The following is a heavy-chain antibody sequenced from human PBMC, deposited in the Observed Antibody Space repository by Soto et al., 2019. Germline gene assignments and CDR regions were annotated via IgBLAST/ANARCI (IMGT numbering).Heavy chain of an antibody. CDR1: GFSFSDYA. J-gene: IGHJ5*02. Sequence: EVQLLESGGGLVQPGGSLRLSCAASGFSFSDYAMTWVRQAPGKGPEWVSGISGSGGSTYYADSVEGRFTISRDNSKSTVYLELNNLSAEDTAVYHCAKNQGVELVPLATVDWFDPWGQGSVVTVSS. V-gene: IGHV3-23*01. D-gene: IGHD1-26*01. CDR3: AKNQGVELVPLATVDWFDP. CDR2: ISGSGGST.